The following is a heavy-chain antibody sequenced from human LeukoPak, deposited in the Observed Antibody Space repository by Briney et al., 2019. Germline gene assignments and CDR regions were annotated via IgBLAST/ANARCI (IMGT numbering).Heavy chain of an antibody. CDR2: ISSSSSYI. CDR1: GFTFSSYS. J-gene: IGHJ3*02. CDR3: ARGLWFGEFFDAFDI. V-gene: IGHV3-21*01. Sequence: PGGSLRLSCAASGFTFSSYSMNWVRQAPGKGLEWVSSISSSSSYIYYADSVKGRFTISRDNAKNSLYLQMNSLRAEDTAVYYCARGLWFGEFFDAFDIWGQGTMVTVSS. D-gene: IGHD3-10*01.